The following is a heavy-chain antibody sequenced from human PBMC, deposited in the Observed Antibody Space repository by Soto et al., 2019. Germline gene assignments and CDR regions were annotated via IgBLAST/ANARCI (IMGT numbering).Heavy chain of an antibody. CDR1: GFTFSNYA. D-gene: IGHD1-26*01. Sequence: GGSLRLSCVASGFTFSNYAMSWVRQAPGKGLEWVSVVTGSGGSTYYADSVKGRFTISRDNSKNTLYLQMNSLRAEDTAVYYCAKEWEPGPFDYWGQGTLVTVSS. CDR3: AKEWEPGPFDY. CDR2: VTGSGGST. J-gene: IGHJ4*02. V-gene: IGHV3-23*01.